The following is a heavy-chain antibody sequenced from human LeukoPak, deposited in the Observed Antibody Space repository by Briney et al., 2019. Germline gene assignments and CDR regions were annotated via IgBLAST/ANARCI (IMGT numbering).Heavy chain of an antibody. J-gene: IGHJ4*02. CDR2: ISHSGST. D-gene: IGHD4-17*01. CDR3: ARLRDGDYGGYFDY. Sequence: KPSETLSLTCTGSGGTISSYYWSWIRQPPGEGLEWIGYISHSGSTKYNSSLKSRTIISADMSKNQFSLKLSSVTAADTALYYCARLRDGDYGGYFDYWGQGTLVTASS. V-gene: IGHV4-59*08. CDR1: GGTISSYY.